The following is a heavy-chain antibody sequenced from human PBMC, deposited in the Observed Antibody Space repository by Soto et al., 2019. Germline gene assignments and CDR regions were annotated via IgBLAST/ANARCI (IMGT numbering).Heavy chain of an antibody. CDR2: INAGNGNT. D-gene: IGHD3-10*01. V-gene: IGHV1-3*01. CDR3: ASFQVIIFFHPSYYYCYVMAF. CDR1: GYTITSYA. Sequence: ASVKVTCKASGYTITSYAMHWVRQAPGQKIERMGWINAGNGNTKYSQKIQGRGTITRDTSASTAYMEQSSLRSEDTAVYYCASFQVIIFFHPSYYYCYVMAFWGQGSSVIVSS. J-gene: IGHJ6*02.